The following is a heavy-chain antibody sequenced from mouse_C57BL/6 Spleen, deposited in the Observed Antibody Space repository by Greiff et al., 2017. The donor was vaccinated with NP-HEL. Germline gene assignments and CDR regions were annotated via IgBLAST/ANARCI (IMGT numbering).Heavy chain of an antibody. J-gene: IGHJ1*03. D-gene: IGHD1-1*01. V-gene: IGHV1-66*01. Sequence: QVQLQQSGPELVKPGASVKISCKASGYSFTSYYIHWVKQRPGQGLEWIGWIYTGSGNTKYNEKFKGKAPLTADTSSSTAYMQLSSLTSEDSAVYYCARGITTVVATDWYFDVWGTGTTVTVSS. CDR2: IYTGSGNT. CDR3: ARGITTVVATDWYFDV. CDR1: GYSFTSYY.